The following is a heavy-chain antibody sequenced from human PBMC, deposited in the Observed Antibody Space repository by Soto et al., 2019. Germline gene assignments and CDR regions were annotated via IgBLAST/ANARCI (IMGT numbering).Heavy chain of an antibody. CDR2: IYYSGST. CDR3: ARGPGGRRSWFDP. D-gene: IGHD3-16*01. CDR1: GGSISSYY. J-gene: IGHJ5*02. Sequence: QVQLQESGPGLVKPSETLSLTCTVSGGSISSYYWSWIRQPPGQGLEWIGYIYYSGSTNYNPSLKSRVTISVDTSKNQCSLKLSSVTAADTAVYYCARGPGGRRSWFDPWGQGTLVTVSS. V-gene: IGHV4-59*01.